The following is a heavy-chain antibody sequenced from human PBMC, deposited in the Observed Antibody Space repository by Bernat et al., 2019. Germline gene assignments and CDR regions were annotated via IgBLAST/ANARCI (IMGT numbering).Heavy chain of an antibody. CDR2: ISGSGGSP. Sequence: EVQLLESGGGLVQPGGSLRLSCAASGFTFSSYAMSWVRQAPGKGLEWVSSISGSGGSPHNADSVKGRFTISRVNSENTLYLQMSSLRAEDTAVYYCAKGGTNILLWFGEFWGQGTLVTVSS. V-gene: IGHV3-23*01. J-gene: IGHJ4*02. D-gene: IGHD3-10*01. CDR3: AKGGTNILLWFGEF. CDR1: GFTFSSYA.